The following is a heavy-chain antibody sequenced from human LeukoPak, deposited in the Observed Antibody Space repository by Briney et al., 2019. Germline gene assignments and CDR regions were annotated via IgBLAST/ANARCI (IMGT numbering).Heavy chain of an antibody. CDR3: ARRLQIAVIDY. D-gene: IGHD6-19*01. V-gene: IGHV3-74*01. CDR2: MNSDGSST. CDR1: GFTYSKYW. J-gene: IGHJ4*02. Sequence: GGPLTLSCAASGFTYSKYWMHWVRHAPGKGLVWVSHMNSDGSSTSYADSVKGRFTISRENDKNALYLQMNRLRAGDTAVYHCARRLQIAVIDYWGQGTLVTVSS.